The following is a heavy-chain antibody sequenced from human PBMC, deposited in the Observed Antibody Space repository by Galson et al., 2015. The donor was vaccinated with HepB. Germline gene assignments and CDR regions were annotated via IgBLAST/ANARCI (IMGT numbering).Heavy chain of an antibody. CDR2: ISGSGGKT. V-gene: IGHV3-23*01. D-gene: IGHD3-22*01. CDR3: AKEDYYDSPNWSDS. CDR1: GFTFSSYG. J-gene: IGHJ5*01. Sequence: SLRLSCAASGFTFSSYGMSWVRQAPGKGLEWVLGISGSGGKTNYADSVKGRFTISRDNSKNTLYLQMNSLRAEDTAVYYCAKEDYYDSPNWSDSWGQGNLVTVSS.